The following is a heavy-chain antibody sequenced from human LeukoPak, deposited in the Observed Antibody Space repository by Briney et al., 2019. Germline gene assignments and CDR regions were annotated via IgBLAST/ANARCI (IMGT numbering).Heavy chain of an antibody. Sequence: GGSLRLSCAASGFTFSSYWMSWVRQAPGKGLEWVANIKQDGSEKYYVDSVKGRFTISRDNAKNSLYLQMNSLRAEDTAVYYCARSYYYDSSHTADYWGQGTLVTVSS. CDR1: GFTFSSYW. CDR2: IKQDGSEK. D-gene: IGHD3-22*01. CDR3: ARSYYYDSSHTADY. V-gene: IGHV3-7*01. J-gene: IGHJ4*02.